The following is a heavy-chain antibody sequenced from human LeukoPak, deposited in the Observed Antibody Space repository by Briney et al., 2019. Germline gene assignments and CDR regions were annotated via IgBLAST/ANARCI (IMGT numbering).Heavy chain of an antibody. J-gene: IGHJ4*02. D-gene: IGHD6-6*01. CDR1: GGSFSGYY. V-gene: IGHV4-34*01. CDR2: INHSGST. Sequence: SETLSLTCAVYGGSFSGYYWSWIRQPPGKGLEWIGEINHSGSTNYNPSLKSRVTISVDTSKNQFSLKLGSVTAADTAVYYCARNRRYSSSSIFDYWGQGTLVTVSS. CDR3: ARNRRYSSSSIFDY.